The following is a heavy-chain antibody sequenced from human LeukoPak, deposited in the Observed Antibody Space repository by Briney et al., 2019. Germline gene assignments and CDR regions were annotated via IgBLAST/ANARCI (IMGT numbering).Heavy chain of an antibody. CDR3: ASSLGSSWGIAFDI. CDR2: IYTSGST. Sequence: SETLSLTCTVSGGSISSHYWSWIRQPAGRGLEWIGRIYTSGSTNYNPSLKSRVTMSVDTSKNQFSLKLSSVTAADTAVYYCASSLGSSWGIAFDIWGQGTMVTVSS. V-gene: IGHV4-4*07. J-gene: IGHJ3*02. CDR1: GGSISSHY. D-gene: IGHD1-26*01.